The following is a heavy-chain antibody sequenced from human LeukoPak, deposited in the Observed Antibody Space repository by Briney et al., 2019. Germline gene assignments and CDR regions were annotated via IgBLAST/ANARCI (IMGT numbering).Heavy chain of an antibody. CDR1: GYSFTDYY. CDR3: ARGGYDLDY. D-gene: IGHD3-22*01. J-gene: IGHJ4*02. V-gene: IGHV1-2*04. CDR2: INPFSGGT. Sequence: ASLQVSCKASGYSFTDYYIHWVRRAPGQGLEWMGWINPFSGGTKYAQKFQGWVTMTRDTSISTAYMSRLTSDDTAVYYCARGGYDLDYWGQGTLVTVSS.